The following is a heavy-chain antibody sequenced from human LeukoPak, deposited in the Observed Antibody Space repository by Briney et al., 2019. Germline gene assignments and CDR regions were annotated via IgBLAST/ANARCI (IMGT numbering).Heavy chain of an antibody. CDR3: ARDPEYSSSWYVRWYFQH. CDR1: GYTFTSYG. CDR2: ISAYNGNT. J-gene: IGHJ1*01. Sequence: GASVKVSCKASGYTFTSYGISWVRQAPGQGLEWMGWISAYNGNTNYAQKLQGRVTMTTDTSTSTAYMELRSLRSDDTAVYYCARDPEYSSSWYVRWYFQHWGQGNLVTVSS. V-gene: IGHV1-18*01. D-gene: IGHD6-13*01.